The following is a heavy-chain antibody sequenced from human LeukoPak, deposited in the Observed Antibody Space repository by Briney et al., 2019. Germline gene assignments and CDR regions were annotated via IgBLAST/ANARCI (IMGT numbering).Heavy chain of an antibody. CDR2: IYPSGNT. V-gene: IGHV4-4*07. CDR3: ARDVGSSGGYYGMDF. CDR1: GGSISSYF. Sequence: KPSETLSLTCSVSGGSISSYFWSWIRQPAGKGLEWIGRIYPSGNTNYNPSLKSRVTMSVDTSKNQFSLELTSVAAADTAIYYCARDVGSSGGYYGMDFWGQGTTVTVSS. J-gene: IGHJ6*02. D-gene: IGHD6-6*01.